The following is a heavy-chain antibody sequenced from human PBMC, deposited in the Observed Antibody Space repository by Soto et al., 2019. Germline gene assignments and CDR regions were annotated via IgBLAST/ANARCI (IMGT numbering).Heavy chain of an antibody. J-gene: IGHJ4*02. Sequence: QVQLVQSGAEVKKPGSSVKVSCKASGGTFSSYAISWVRQAPVQWLEWMGGIIPIFGTANYAQKFQGRVTITADESTSTAYMELSSLRSEDTAVYYCARGPGDHKEYYFDYWGQGTLVTVSS. CDR3: ARGPGDHKEYYFDY. V-gene: IGHV1-69*01. CDR2: IIPIFGTA. CDR1: GGTFSSYA. D-gene: IGHD2-21*02.